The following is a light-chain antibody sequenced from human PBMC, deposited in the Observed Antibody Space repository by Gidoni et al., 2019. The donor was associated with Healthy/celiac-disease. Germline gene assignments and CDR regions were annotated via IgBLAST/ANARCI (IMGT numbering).Light chain of an antibody. CDR2: DDS. CDR3: QVWDSSSDHPGVV. CDR1: NIGSKS. V-gene: IGLV3-21*02. J-gene: IGLJ2*01. Sequence: SYVLTQPPSVSVAPGQTARITCGGNNIGSKSVHWYQRKPGQAPVLVVYDDSYRPSGIPERFSGSNSGNTATLTISRVEAGDEADYYCQVWDSSSDHPGVVFGGGTKLTVL.